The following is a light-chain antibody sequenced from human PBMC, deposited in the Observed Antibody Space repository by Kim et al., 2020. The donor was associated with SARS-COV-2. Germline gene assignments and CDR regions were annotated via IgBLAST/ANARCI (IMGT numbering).Light chain of an antibody. Sequence: GQRVTISCSGSSSNIGSNTVNWYQQVPGTTPKLLIYSNNQRSSGVPDRFSGSKSGTSASLAISGLQSEDEADYYCAAWDDSLNGVLFGGGTKVTVL. CDR2: SNN. CDR1: SSNIGSNT. V-gene: IGLV1-44*01. J-gene: IGLJ2*01. CDR3: AAWDDSLNGVL.